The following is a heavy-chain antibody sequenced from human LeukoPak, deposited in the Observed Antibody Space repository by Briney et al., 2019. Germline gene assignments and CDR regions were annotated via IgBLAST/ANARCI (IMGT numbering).Heavy chain of an antibody. CDR2: IIPILGIA. V-gene: IGHV1-69*04. Sequence: SVKVSCKASGGTFSSYAISWVRQAPGQGLEWMGRIIPILGIANYAQKFQGRVTITADKSTSTAYMELSSLRSEDTAIYYCAKLKWLTTGNFDYWGQGTLVTVSS. D-gene: IGHD5-12*01. J-gene: IGHJ4*02. CDR3: AKLKWLTTGNFDY. CDR1: GGTFSSYA.